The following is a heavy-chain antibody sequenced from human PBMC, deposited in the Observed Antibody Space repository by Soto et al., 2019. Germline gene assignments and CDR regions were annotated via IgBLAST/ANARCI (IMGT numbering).Heavy chain of an antibody. CDR1: GGSISSSSYY. Sequence: PSETLSLTCTVSGGSISSSSYYWGWIRQPPGKGLEWIGSIYYSGSTYYNPSLKSRVTISVDTSKNQFSLKLSSVTAADTAVYYCARFMVRGAYNWFDPWGQGTLVTVSS. CDR3: ARFMVRGAYNWFDP. J-gene: IGHJ5*02. D-gene: IGHD3-10*01. V-gene: IGHV4-39*01. CDR2: IYYSGST.